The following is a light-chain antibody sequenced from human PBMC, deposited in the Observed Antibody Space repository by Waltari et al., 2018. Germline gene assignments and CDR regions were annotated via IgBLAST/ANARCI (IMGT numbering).Light chain of an antibody. CDR3: AAWDDSLNGYYV. CDR2: SND. Sequence: QSVLTQPPSASGTPGQRVTISCSGSRSNIQSNTVDWYQQLPGTAPKLLIYSNDQRPSGVPGRFSGSKSGTSASLAISGLQSEDAADYYCAAWDDSLNGYYVFGTGTKVTVL. CDR1: RSNIQSNT. J-gene: IGLJ1*01. V-gene: IGLV1-44*01.